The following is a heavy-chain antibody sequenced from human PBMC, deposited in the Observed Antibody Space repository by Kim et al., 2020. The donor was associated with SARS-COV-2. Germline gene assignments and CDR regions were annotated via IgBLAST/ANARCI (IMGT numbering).Heavy chain of an antibody. CDR3: AREIGARGISYGMDV. J-gene: IGHJ6*02. D-gene: IGHD3-10*01. CDR1: GFTFNIHW. CDR2: IDGNGRSR. Sequence: GGSLRLSCEASGFTFNIHWFHWVRQVPGKGLVWVSHIDGNGRSRTYADFVKGRFTISRDNAKNTVYVEMNSLRDDDTAVYYCAREIGARGISYGMDVCGQATTVTVSS. V-gene: IGHV3-74*03.